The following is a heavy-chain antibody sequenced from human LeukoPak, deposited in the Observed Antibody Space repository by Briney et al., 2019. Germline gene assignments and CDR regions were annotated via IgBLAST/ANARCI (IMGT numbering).Heavy chain of an antibody. J-gene: IGHJ3*02. Sequence: GGSLRLSCAASGFTFSDYYMSWIRQAPGKGLEWVSYISSSGSTIYYADSVKGRFTISRDNSKNTLYLQMNSLRAEDTAVYYCASYRWGLNAFDIWGQGTMVTVSS. CDR3: ASYRWGLNAFDI. D-gene: IGHD7-27*01. CDR1: GFTFSDYY. V-gene: IGHV3-11*01. CDR2: ISSSGSTI.